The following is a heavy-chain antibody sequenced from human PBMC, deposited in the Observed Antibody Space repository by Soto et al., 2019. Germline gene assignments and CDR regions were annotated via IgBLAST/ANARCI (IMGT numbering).Heavy chain of an antibody. Sequence: GGSLRLSCAASGFTFSSYGMHWVRQAPGKGLEWVAVISYDGSNKYYADSVKGRFTISRDNSKNTLYLQMNSLRAEDTAVYYCAVYGYGVSAAAYWGQGTLVTV. CDR2: ISYDGSNK. CDR1: GFTFSSYG. CDR3: AVYGYGVSAAAY. V-gene: IGHV3-30*03. D-gene: IGHD4-17*01. J-gene: IGHJ4*02.